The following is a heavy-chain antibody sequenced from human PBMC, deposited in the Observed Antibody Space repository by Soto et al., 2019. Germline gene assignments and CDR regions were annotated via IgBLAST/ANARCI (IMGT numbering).Heavy chain of an antibody. CDR3: VHSRCGGDGLQSFPSRYYYGMDV. Sequence: QITLKESGPTLVKPTQTLTLTCTFSGFSLSTSGVGVGWIRQPPGKALEWLSLIYWDNDKRYSPSLQSRLTITTDTSKNQVVLTMSNMHPVDTATYYCVHSRCGGDGLQSFPSRYYYGMDVWGQGPTLTVSS. CDR1: GFSLSTSGVG. D-gene: IGHD2-21*02. V-gene: IGHV2-5*02. J-gene: IGHJ6*02. CDR2: IYWDNDK.